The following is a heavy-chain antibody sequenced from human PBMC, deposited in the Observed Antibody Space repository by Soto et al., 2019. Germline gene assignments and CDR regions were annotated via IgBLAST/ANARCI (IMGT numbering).Heavy chain of an antibody. D-gene: IGHD3-10*01. CDR2: ILPIFATA. Sequence: SVKVSCKASGGSFGGYAIRWVRQAPGQGLEWMGGILPIFATAHYAQKFQGRVTITADESTSTAYMELSSLRSEDTAVYYCARTGDVEMAAFDYWGQGTLVTVSS. CDR3: ARTGDVEMAAFDY. V-gene: IGHV1-69*13. CDR1: GGSFGGYA. J-gene: IGHJ4*02.